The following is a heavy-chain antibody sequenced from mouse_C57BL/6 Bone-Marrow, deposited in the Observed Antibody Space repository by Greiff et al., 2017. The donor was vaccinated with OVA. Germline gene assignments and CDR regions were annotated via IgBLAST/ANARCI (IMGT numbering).Heavy chain of an antibody. J-gene: IGHJ1*03. CDR2: ISSGSSTI. D-gene: IGHD2-5*01. CDR1: GFTFSDYG. Sequence: EVKVVESGGGLVKPGGSLKLSCAASGFTFSDYGMHWVRQAPEKGLEWVAYISSGSSTIYYADTVKGRFTISRDNAKNTLFLQMTSLRSEDTAMYYCARGSNSWYFDVWGTGATVTVSS. CDR3: ARGSNSWYFDV. V-gene: IGHV5-17*01.